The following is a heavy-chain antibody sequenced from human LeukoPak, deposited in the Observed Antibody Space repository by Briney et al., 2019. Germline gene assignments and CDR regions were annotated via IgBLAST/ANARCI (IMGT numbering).Heavy chain of an antibody. CDR3: ARDVYCSGGNCYYYFDY. CDR1: GYTFTSYD. Sequence: ASVKVSCKASGYTFTSYDIAWVRQAPGQGLEWMSWISAYNGDTNYAQKLQGRVTMTTDTSTSTAYMELTSLNSDDRAVYYCARDVYCSGGNCYYYFDYWGQGTLVTVSS. CDR2: ISAYNGDT. D-gene: IGHD2-15*01. J-gene: IGHJ4*02. V-gene: IGHV1-18*01.